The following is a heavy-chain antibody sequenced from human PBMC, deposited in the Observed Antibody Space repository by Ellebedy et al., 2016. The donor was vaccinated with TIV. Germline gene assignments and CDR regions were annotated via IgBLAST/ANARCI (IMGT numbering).Heavy chain of an antibody. V-gene: IGHV4-59*12. J-gene: IGHJ6*02. CDR3: ARDLDV. CDR1: GGSISSYY. CDR2: IYYSGST. Sequence: SETLSLTXTVSGGSISSYYWSWIRQPPGKGLEWIGYIYYSGSTYYNPSLKSRVTISVDTSKNQFSLKLSSVTAADTAVYYCARDLDVWGQGTTVTVSS.